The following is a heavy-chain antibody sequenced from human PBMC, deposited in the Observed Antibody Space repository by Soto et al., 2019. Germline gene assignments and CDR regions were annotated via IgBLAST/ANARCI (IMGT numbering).Heavy chain of an antibody. D-gene: IGHD2-8*01. CDR3: ARDRRGYCTNGVCYGWFDP. J-gene: IGHJ5*02. Sequence: QVQLVQSGAEVKKPGSSVKVSCKASGGTFSSYAISWVRQAPGQGLEWMGGIIPIFGTANYAQKFQGRVTITADESTSTAYMELSSLRSEDTAVYYCARDRRGYCTNGVCYGWFDPWGKGTLVTVSS. CDR1: GGTFSSYA. V-gene: IGHV1-69*01. CDR2: IIPIFGTA.